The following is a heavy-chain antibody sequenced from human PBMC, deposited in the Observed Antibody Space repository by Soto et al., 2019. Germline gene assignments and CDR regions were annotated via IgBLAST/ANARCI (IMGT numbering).Heavy chain of an antibody. CDR2: SYYSGST. J-gene: IGHJ4*02. Sequence: SETLSLICTVSGGSISSYYLSWIRQPPGKGLEWIGYSYYSGSTNYNPSLKSRVTISVDTSKNQFSLKLSSVTAADTAVYYCARVIWSGYYLYYFDYWGQGTLVTVSS. CDR3: ARVIWSGYYLYYFDY. CDR1: GGSISSYY. V-gene: IGHV4-59*01. D-gene: IGHD3-3*01.